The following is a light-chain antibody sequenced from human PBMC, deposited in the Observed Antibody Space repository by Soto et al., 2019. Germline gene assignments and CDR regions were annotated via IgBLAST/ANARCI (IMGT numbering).Light chain of an antibody. CDR3: QHGYSTPLT. Sequence: ESQMTQSPSSLSASVVDRVTITCRASQSISTYLHWYQQKPGKAPNLLIYAASTLQSGVPSRFSGSGSGTDFTLTISSLQPEDFATYFCQHGYSTPLTFGGGTKVDIK. V-gene: IGKV1-39*01. J-gene: IGKJ4*01. CDR1: QSISTY. CDR2: AAS.